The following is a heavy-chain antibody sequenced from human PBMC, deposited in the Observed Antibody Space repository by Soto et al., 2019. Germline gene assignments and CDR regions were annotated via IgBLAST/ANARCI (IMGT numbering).Heavy chain of an antibody. CDR1: GFTFSKYA. CDR3: AKESATLEFRYYYSHDGMDV. V-gene: IGHV3-23*01. Sequence: GGSLRLSCAASGFTFSKYAMTWIRQAPGKGLEWVSSLSASGGSTYIADSVKGRFIISRDNSKSTLYVQMDRLRVEDTAVYYCAKESATLEFRYYYSHDGMDVWDRGTTVTVSS. D-gene: IGHD3-10*01. J-gene: IGHJ6*02. CDR2: LSASGGST.